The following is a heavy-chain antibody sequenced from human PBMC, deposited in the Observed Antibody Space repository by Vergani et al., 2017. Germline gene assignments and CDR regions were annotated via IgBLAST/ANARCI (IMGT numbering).Heavy chain of an antibody. V-gene: IGHV3-43*01. J-gene: IGHJ5*01. Sequence: EVQLLESGGDLVQPGGSLRLSCAASGFTFDDYTMHWVRQAPGKGLEWVSLISWDGGSTYYADSVKGRFTISRDNAQNTLYLQMNSLRVEDTGVYYCARARCIETCYMSNWLDSWGQGTLVTVAS. CDR2: ISWDGGST. D-gene: IGHD3-9*01. CDR3: ARARCIETCYMSNWLDS. CDR1: GFTFDDYT.